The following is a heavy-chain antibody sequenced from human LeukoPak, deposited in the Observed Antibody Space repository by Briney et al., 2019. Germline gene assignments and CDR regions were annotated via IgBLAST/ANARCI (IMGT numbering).Heavy chain of an antibody. Sequence: HPGGSLRLSCAASGFTFDDYGMSWVRQAPGKGLEWVSAISGSGGSTYYADSVKGRFTISRDNSKNTLYLQMNSLRAEDTAVYYCARGRYFDWFGSDYYMDVWGKGTTVTISS. CDR1: GFTFDDYG. V-gene: IGHV3-23*01. CDR3: ARGRYFDWFGSDYYMDV. CDR2: ISGSGGST. D-gene: IGHD3-9*01. J-gene: IGHJ6*03.